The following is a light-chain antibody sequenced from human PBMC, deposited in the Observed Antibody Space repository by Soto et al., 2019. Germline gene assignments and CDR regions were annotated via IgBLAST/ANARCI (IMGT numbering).Light chain of an antibody. CDR2: WAS. Sequence: DIVMTQSPDSLSVSLGERATINCKYSQSVLYSSNNKNCLAGYQQKPGQSPKLLIYWASTRASGVPDRFSGSRSGTEFSLSISTLQAEDVAVYYSQQFYNTPSFGPGTKVDI. V-gene: IGKV4-1*01. CDR3: QQFYNTPS. CDR1: QSVLYSSNNKNC. J-gene: IGKJ3*01.